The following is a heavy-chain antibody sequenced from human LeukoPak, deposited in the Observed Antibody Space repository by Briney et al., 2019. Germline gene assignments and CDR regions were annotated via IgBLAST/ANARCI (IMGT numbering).Heavy chain of an antibody. D-gene: IGHD3-10*01. CDR3: ARVFRITKTTGMDV. CDR2: ISYDGSNE. J-gene: IGHJ6*02. CDR1: GFTFSNYV. Sequence: GGSLRLSCVASGFTFSNYVMHWVRQAPGKGLEWVALISYDGSNENYADSVKGRFTISRDNSKNTLYLRTNSLRAEDTAVYYCARVFRITKTTGMDVWGQGTTVTVSS. V-gene: IGHV3-30-3*01.